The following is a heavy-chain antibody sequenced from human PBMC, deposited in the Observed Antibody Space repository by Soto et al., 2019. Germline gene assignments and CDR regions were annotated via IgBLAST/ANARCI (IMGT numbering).Heavy chain of an antibody. V-gene: IGHV4-59*01. CDR1: GGSISSYY. CDR3: ARHCSGGSCSRRDAFDI. CDR2: IYYSGST. J-gene: IGHJ3*02. Sequence: QVQLQESGPGLVKPSETLSLTCTVSGGSISSYYWSWIRQPPGKGLEWIGYIYYSGSTNYNPSLKSRVTISVGTSKNQFSLELNSGTAADTAVYYCARHCSGGSCSRRDAFDIWGQGTMVTVSS. D-gene: IGHD2-15*01.